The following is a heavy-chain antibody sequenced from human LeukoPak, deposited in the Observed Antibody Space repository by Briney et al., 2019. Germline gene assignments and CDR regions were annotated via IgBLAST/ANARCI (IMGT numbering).Heavy chain of an antibody. Sequence: GTSVKVSFTASGYTFTGYYIHSVRQAPGQRLEWMGWSSPNSGDTKYAQKLQGRVTMTRDMSISTAYMELSRLTSDVTAVYYCARVWDLPFVYWGEGTLLTVSS. J-gene: IGHJ4*02. V-gene: IGHV1-2*02. D-gene: IGHD1-26*01. CDR1: GYTFTGYY. CDR3: ARVWDLPFVY. CDR2: SSPNSGDT.